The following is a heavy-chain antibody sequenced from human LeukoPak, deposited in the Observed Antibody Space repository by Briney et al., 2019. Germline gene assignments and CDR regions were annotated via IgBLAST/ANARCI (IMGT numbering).Heavy chain of an antibody. V-gene: IGHV3-7*05. J-gene: IGHJ3*02. CDR1: GFTFSSYW. CDR2: IKQDGSEK. Sequence: GGSLRLSCVASGFTFSSYWMSWVRQAPGKGLEWVANIKQDGSEKYYVDSVKGRFTISRDNAKNSLYLQMNSLRAEDTAVYYCAKGVSAAADDAFDIWGQGTMVTVSS. CDR3: AKGVSAAADDAFDI. D-gene: IGHD6-13*01.